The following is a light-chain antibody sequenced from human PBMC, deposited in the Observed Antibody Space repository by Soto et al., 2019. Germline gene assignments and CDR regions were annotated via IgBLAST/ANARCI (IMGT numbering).Light chain of an antibody. CDR2: DVS. CDR3: TSYTSSSTYV. J-gene: IGLJ1*01. CDR1: SSDVGGYKY. V-gene: IGLV2-14*01. Sequence: QSALTQPASVSGSPGQSITISCTGTSSDVGGYKYVSWYQQHPGKAPKLMIYDVSNRPSGVSNPFSGSKSGNTASLTISGLQAEDEADYYCTSYTSSSTYVFGTGTKLTVL.